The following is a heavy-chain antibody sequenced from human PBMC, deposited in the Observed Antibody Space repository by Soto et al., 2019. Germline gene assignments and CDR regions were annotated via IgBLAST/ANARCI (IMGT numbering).Heavy chain of an antibody. CDR3: ARGKVDTARGTSLDY. J-gene: IGHJ4*02. V-gene: IGHV1-69*02. CDR1: GGTFSSYT. CDR2: IIPILGIA. D-gene: IGHD5-18*01. Sequence: QVQLVQSGAEVKKPGSSVKVSCKASGGTFSSYTISWVRQAPGQGLEWMGRIIPILGIANYAQKFQGRVTITADKSTSTAYMELSSLRSEDTAVYYCARGKVDTARGTSLDYWGQGTLVTVSS.